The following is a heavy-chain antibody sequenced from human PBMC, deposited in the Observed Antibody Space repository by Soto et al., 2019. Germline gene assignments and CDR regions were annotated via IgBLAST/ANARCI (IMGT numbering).Heavy chain of an antibody. J-gene: IGHJ6*02. V-gene: IGHV4-30-4*01. Sequence: SETLSLTCTVSCGSISSGDYYWSWIRQPPGKGLEWIGYIYYSGSTYYNPSLKSRVTISVDTSKNQFSLKLSSVTAADTAVYYCARDRFSGITIFGVVSPRYYGMDVWGQGTTVTVS. CDR2: IYYSGST. CDR3: ARDRFSGITIFGVVSPRYYGMDV. CDR1: CGSISSGDYY. D-gene: IGHD3-3*01.